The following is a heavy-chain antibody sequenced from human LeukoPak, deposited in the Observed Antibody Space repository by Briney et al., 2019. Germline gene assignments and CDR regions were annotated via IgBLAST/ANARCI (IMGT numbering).Heavy chain of an antibody. Sequence: PGGSLRLSCAASGFTFSSYGMHWVRQAPGKGLEWVSSISGSSSYIYYADSVKGRFTISRDNAKNSLYLQMNSLRAEDTAVYYCARVQYSAYEDAFDIWGQGTMVTVSS. CDR1: GFTFSSYG. CDR2: ISGSSSYI. V-gene: IGHV3-21*01. D-gene: IGHD5-12*01. CDR3: ARVQYSAYEDAFDI. J-gene: IGHJ3*02.